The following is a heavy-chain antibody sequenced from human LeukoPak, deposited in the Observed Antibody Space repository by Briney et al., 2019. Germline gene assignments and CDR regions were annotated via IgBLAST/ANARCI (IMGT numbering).Heavy chain of an antibody. CDR3: ATTMVTGGAFDI. CDR2: FDPEDGET. CDR1: GYTLTELS. D-gene: IGHD5-18*01. V-gene: IGHV1-24*01. Sequence: ASVTVSFTVSGYTLTELSMHWVRQAPGKGLEWMGGFDPEDGETIYAQKFQGRVTMTEDTSTDTAYMELSSLRSEDTAVYYCATTMVTGGAFDIWGQGTMVTVSS. J-gene: IGHJ3*02.